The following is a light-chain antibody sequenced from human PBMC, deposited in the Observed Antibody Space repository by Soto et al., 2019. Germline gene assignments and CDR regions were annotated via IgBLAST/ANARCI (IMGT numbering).Light chain of an antibody. Sequence: VLTQSPGTLSLSPGERATLSCRASQSVSSKYLAWYQQKPGQAPRVLIYGTSIRASGVPERFSGGGSGTDFTLTITILEHEDFAVYYCQQYGSSLFTFGPGTKVDFK. V-gene: IGKV3-20*01. CDR3: QQYGSSLFT. CDR2: GTS. CDR1: QSVSSKY. J-gene: IGKJ3*01.